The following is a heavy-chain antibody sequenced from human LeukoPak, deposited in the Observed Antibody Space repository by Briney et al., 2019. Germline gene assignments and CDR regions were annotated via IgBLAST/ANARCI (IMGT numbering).Heavy chain of an antibody. CDR1: GFTFRSYD. Sequence: GGSLRLSCAASGFTFRSYDMSWVRQAPGKGLEWVSDITGTGGNTYYADSVKGRFTISRDNSKNTLYLQMNSLRAEDTAVYYCAKGAGWYFYYFDYWGQGTLVTVSS. V-gene: IGHV3-23*01. D-gene: IGHD6-19*01. CDR2: ITGTGGNT. CDR3: AKGAGWYFYYFDY. J-gene: IGHJ4*02.